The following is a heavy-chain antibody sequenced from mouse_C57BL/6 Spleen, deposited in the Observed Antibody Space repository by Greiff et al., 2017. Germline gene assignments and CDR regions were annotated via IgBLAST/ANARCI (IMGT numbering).Heavy chain of an antibody. D-gene: IGHD4-1*01. CDR3: ARELTGTFDY. J-gene: IGHJ2*01. Sequence: EVKVEESGPGLVKPSQSLSLTCSVTGYSITSGYYWNWIRQFPGNKLEWMGYISYDGSNNYNPSLKNRISITRDTSKNQFFLKLNSVTTEDTATYYCARELTGTFDYWGQGTTLTVSS. CDR2: ISYDGSN. CDR1: GYSITSGYY. V-gene: IGHV3-6*01.